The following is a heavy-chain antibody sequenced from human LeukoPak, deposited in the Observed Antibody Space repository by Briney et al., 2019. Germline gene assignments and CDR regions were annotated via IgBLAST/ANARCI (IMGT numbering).Heavy chain of an antibody. CDR3: ARVAGSYYYGMDV. D-gene: IGHD6-13*01. J-gene: IGHJ6*02. Sequence: TGRSLRLSCAASGFTFSNYGMHWVRQAPGKGLEWVAVIWYDGSNKYYADSVKGRFTISRDNSKNTLYLQMNSLRGEDTAVYYCARVAGSYYYGMDVWGQGTTVTVSS. CDR1: GFTFSNYG. CDR2: IWYDGSNK. V-gene: IGHV3-33*01.